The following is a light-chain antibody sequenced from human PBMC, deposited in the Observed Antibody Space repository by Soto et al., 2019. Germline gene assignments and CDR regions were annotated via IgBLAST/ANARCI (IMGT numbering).Light chain of an antibody. CDR3: QQRSNWPPTLT. V-gene: IGKV3-11*01. Sequence: EIVLTQSPATLSLSPGERATLSCRASQSVSSYLAWYQQKPGQAPRLLIYDASNRATGIPARFSVSGSGTDFTLTISSLEPEDFAVYYCQQRSNWPPTLTFGGGTKVEIK. J-gene: IGKJ4*01. CDR2: DAS. CDR1: QSVSSY.